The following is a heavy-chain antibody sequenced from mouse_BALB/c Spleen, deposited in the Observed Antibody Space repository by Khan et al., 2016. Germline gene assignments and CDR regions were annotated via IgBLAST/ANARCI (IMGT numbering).Heavy chain of an antibody. J-gene: IGHJ3*01. D-gene: IGHD2-2*01. Sequence: QVQLQQSGAELVRPGSSVKISCKASGYAFSSYWMNWVTQRPGQGLEWIGQIYPGDGDTNYNGKFKGKATLTADKSSRTAYMHLSSLTSEDSAVYFCAREGYGYETFAYWGQGTLVTVSA. CDR3: AREGYGYETFAY. V-gene: IGHV1-80*01. CDR1: GYAFSSYW. CDR2: IYPGDGDT.